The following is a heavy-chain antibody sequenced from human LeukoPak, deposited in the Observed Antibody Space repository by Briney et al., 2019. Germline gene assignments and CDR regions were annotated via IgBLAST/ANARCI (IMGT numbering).Heavy chain of an antibody. J-gene: IGHJ4*02. Sequence: PGGSLTLSCSASGFIFSPYAMHWVRQAPGKGLEYVSSISSEGKTTYYADSVKGRFTISRDNSKNTLYLQMSSLRPEDTAVYYCVKDRWVDHWGQGTLVTVSS. D-gene: IGHD6-13*01. CDR1: GFIFSPYA. V-gene: IGHV3-64D*06. CDR2: ISSEGKTT. CDR3: VKDRWVDH.